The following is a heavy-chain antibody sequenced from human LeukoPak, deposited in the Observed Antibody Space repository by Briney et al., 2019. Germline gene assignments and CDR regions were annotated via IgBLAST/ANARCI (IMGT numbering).Heavy chain of an antibody. Sequence: SETLSLTCTVSGGSISSSSYYWGWIRQPPGKGLEWIGSIYYSGSTYYNPSLKSRVTISVDTSKNQFSLKPSSVTAADTAVYYCARAGMAGRYCSSTSCYRHYYYYYMDVWGKGTTVTISS. V-gene: IGHV4-39*07. CDR3: ARAGMAGRYCSSTSCYRHYYYYYMDV. CDR2: IYYSGST. CDR1: GGSISSSSYY. D-gene: IGHD2-2*01. J-gene: IGHJ6*03.